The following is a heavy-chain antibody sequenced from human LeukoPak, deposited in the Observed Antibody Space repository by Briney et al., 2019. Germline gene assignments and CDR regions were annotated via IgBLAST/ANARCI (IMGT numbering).Heavy chain of an antibody. V-gene: IGHV3-30*02. Sequence: GGSLRLSCAASGFTFSSYGMHWVRQAPGKGLEWVAFIRYDGSNKYHADSVKGRFTISRDNSKNTLYLQMNSLRAEDTAVYYCAKEYVLRFLEWSNYFDYWGQGTLVTVSS. D-gene: IGHD3-3*01. J-gene: IGHJ4*02. CDR1: GFTFSSYG. CDR2: IRYDGSNK. CDR3: AKEYVLRFLEWSNYFDY.